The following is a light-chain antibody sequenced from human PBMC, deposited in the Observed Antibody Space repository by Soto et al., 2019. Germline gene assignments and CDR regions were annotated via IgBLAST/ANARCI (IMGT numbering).Light chain of an antibody. CDR1: SSDFGGYNF. Sequence: QSVLTQPASVSGSPGQSITISCTGTSSDFGGYNFVSWYQHRPGKAPKLMIYAVSNRPSGVSNRFSGSKSGNTASLTISGLQAEDEADYYCCSYTSYSPYVFGTGTKFTVL. CDR2: AVS. J-gene: IGLJ1*01. V-gene: IGLV2-14*01. CDR3: CSYTSYSPYV.